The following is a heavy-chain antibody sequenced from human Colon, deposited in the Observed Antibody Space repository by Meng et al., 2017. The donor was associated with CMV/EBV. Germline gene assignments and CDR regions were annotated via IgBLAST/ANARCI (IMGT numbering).Heavy chain of an antibody. J-gene: IGHJ4*02. CDR3: ARVDYSGNYDY. D-gene: IGHD4/OR15-4a*01. CDR1: GGSISGYY. CDR2: IYYSGST. Sequence: GSLRLSCSVSGGSISGYYWSWIRQPPGKGLEWIGYIYYSGSTNYSPSLKSRVTISVDTSKNHFSLNLTSVTAADTAVYYCARVDYSGNYDYWGQGTLVTVS. V-gene: IGHV4-59*01.